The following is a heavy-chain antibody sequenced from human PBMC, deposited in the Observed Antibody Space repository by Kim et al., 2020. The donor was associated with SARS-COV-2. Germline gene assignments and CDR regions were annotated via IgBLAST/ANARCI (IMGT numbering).Heavy chain of an antibody. CDR2: IIPIFGTA. Sequence: SVKVSCKASGGTFSSYAISWVRQAPGQGLEWMGGIIPIFGTANYAQKFQGRVTITADESTSTAYMELSSLRSEDTAVYYCARDRLYYYDSSGYQGWDGMDVWGQGTTVTVSS. CDR3: ARDRLYYYDSSGYQGWDGMDV. V-gene: IGHV1-69*13. CDR1: GGTFSSYA. D-gene: IGHD3-22*01. J-gene: IGHJ6*02.